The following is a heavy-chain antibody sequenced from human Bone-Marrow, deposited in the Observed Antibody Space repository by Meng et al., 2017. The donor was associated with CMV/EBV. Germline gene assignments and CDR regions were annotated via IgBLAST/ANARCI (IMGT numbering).Heavy chain of an antibody. CDR1: GYTFTSYG. Sequence: ASVKVSCKASGYTFTSYGISWVRQAPGQGLEWMGWISAYNGNTNYAQKLQGRVTMTTDTSTSTAYMELRSLRSDDTAVYYCARDRLMGRDVWGSPTPLGYWGQGTLVTFSS. D-gene: IGHD3-16*01. CDR3: ARDRLMGRDVWGSPTPLGY. V-gene: IGHV1-18*01. CDR2: ISAYNGNT. J-gene: IGHJ4*02.